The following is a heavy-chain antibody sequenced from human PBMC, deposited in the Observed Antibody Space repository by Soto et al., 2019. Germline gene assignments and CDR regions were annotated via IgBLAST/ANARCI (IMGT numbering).Heavy chain of an antibody. CDR1: GFTFSSYS. CDR3: ARDRDSSSWYLYYYYYGMDV. J-gene: IGHJ6*02. CDR2: ISSSSSYI. Sequence: LRLSCAASGFTFSSYSMNWVRQAPGKGLEWVSSISSSSSYIYYADSVKGRFTISRDNAKNSLYLQMNSLRAEDTAVYYCARDRDSSSWYLYYYYYGMDVWGQGTTVTVSS. V-gene: IGHV3-21*01. D-gene: IGHD6-13*01.